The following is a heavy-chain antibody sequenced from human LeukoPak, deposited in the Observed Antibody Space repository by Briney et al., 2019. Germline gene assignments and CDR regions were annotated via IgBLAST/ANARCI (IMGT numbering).Heavy chain of an antibody. CDR1: GFTVSSNE. CDR2: ISGGST. CDR3: ARDRAHYGSGSGTRKFDP. D-gene: IGHD3-10*01. V-gene: IGHV3-38-3*01. J-gene: IGHJ5*02. Sequence: GGSLRLSCAASGFTVSSNEMNWVRQAPGKGLEWVSSISGGSTYYADSRKGRFTISRDNAKKSLYLQMNSLRVEDTAVYYCARDRAHYGSGSGTRKFDPWGQGTLVTVSS.